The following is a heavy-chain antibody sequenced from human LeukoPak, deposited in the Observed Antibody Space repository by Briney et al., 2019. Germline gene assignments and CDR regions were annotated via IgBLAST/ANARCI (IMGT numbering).Heavy chain of an antibody. J-gene: IGHJ4*02. Sequence: PGGSLRLSCVASGFTFRSYEMNWVRQAPGKGPEWVSYITGSSSNIYYADSVKGRFTISRDNAKNSLYLQMNSLRAEDTAVYYCAREELGSSGYSSLDCWGQGTLVTVSS. CDR3: AREELGSSGYSSLDC. CDR2: ITGSSSNI. CDR1: GFTFRSYE. D-gene: IGHD3-22*01. V-gene: IGHV3-48*03.